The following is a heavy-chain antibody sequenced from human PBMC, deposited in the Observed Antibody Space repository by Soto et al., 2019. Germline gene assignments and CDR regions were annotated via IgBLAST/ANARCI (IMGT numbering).Heavy chain of an antibody. CDR1: GGSFSGYY. CDR2: INHSGST. D-gene: IGHD3-10*01. CDR3: ARDGWFGELSYYYYYGMDV. J-gene: IGHJ6*02. Sequence: SETLSLTCAVYGGSFSGYYWSRIRQPPGKGLEWIGEINHSGSTNYNPSLKSRVTISVDTSKNQFSLKLSSVTAADTAVYYCARDGWFGELSYYYYYGMDVWGQGTTVTVSS. V-gene: IGHV4-34*01.